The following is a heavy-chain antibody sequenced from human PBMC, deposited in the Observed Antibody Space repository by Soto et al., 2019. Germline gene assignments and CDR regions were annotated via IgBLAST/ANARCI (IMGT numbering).Heavy chain of an antibody. Sequence: PGGSLRLSCTASGFAFSNYGIHWVRQAPGRGLEWVAVIWSDGTKKFYAGSVRGRFTISRDNSKNTIYLQMNSLRAEDTAVYYCARREYNWNYYGMDVWGQGTTVTVSS. J-gene: IGHJ6*02. CDR2: IWSDGTKK. D-gene: IGHD1-20*01. CDR1: GFAFSNYG. CDR3: ARREYNWNYYGMDV. V-gene: IGHV3-33*01.